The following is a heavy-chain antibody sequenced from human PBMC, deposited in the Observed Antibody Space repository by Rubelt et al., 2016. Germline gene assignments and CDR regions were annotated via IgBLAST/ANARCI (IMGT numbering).Heavy chain of an antibody. J-gene: IGHJ4*02. D-gene: IGHD5-18*01. V-gene: IGHV3-30*04. Sequence: VQLAESGGGVVQPGRSLRLSCAASGFTFSNYAMFWVRQAPGKGLEWVAVISDDGSYKYHADSVKGRFTISRDNSRNTVFLQMNSLRAGDTALYYCAKGNLQLWSHTDYWGQGTLVTVSS. CDR1: GFTFSNYA. CDR3: AKGNLQLWSHTDY. CDR2: ISDDGSYK.